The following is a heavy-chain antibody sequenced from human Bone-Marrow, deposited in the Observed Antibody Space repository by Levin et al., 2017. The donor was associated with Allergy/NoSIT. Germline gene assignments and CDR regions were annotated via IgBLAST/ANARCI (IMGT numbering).Heavy chain of an antibody. J-gene: IGHJ4*02. CDR2: ISSSSSTI. V-gene: IGHV3-48*02. D-gene: IGHD6-13*01. Sequence: GGSLRLSCAASGFTFSSYSMNWVRQAPGKGLEWVSYISSSSSTIYYADSVKGRFTISRDNAKNSLYLQMNSLRDEDTAVYYCARAPYSSRDKYYFDYWGQGTLVTVSS. CDR3: ARAPYSSRDKYYFDY. CDR1: GFTFSSYS.